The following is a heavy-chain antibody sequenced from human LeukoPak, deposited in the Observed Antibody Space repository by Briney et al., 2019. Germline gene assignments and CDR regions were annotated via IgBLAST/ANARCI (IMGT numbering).Heavy chain of an antibody. V-gene: IGHV3-30*18. J-gene: IGHJ6*04. D-gene: IGHD2-15*01. CDR2: ISYDGSNK. CDR1: GFTFSSYG. CDR3: AKDLVVAATPYYYGMDV. Sequence: GGSLRLSCAASGFTFSSYGMHWVRQAPGKGLEWVAVISYDGSNKYYADSVKGRFTISRDNSKNTLYLQMNSLRAEDTAVYYCAKDLVVAATPYYYGMDVWGKGTTVTVSS.